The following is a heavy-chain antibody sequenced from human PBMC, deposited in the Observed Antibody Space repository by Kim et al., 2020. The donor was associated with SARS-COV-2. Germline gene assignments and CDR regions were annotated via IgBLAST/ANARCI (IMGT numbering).Heavy chain of an antibody. D-gene: IGHD2-15*01. V-gene: IGHV1-3*04. CDR1: GYTFTKNA. CDR3: ARGISGGFDP. Sequence: ASVKVSCKASGYTFTKNAIHWVRRAPGKRLESMGWINTDNGNTKYSQKFQGKVTITRDTSASTAYMELTSLTSEDTAVYFCARGISGGFDPWGQGTLVTVSS. CDR2: INTDNGNT. J-gene: IGHJ5*02.